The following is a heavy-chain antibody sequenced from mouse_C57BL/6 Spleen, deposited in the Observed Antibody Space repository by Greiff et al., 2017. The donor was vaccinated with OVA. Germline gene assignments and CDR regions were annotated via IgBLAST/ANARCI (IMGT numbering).Heavy chain of an antibody. J-gene: IGHJ4*01. CDR1: GYSFTGYY. CDR3: ARGDYYGSSLYAMDY. CDR2: INPSTGGT. Sequence: VQLKESGPELVKPGASVKISCKASGYSFTGYYMNWVKQSPEKSLEWIGEINPSTGGTTYNQKFKAKATLTVDKSSSTAYMQLKSLTSEDSAVYYCARGDYYGSSLYAMDYWGQGTSVTVSS. D-gene: IGHD1-1*01. V-gene: IGHV1-42*01.